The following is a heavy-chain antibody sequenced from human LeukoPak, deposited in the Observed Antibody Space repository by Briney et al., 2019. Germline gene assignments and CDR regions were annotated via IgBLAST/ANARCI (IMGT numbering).Heavy chain of an antibody. J-gene: IGHJ4*02. CDR1: GFTFSSYG. CDR3: AKATERYSSYNDY. D-gene: IGHD5-18*01. Sequence: GRSLRLSCAASGFTFSSYGMHWVRQAPGKGLEWVAVISYDGSNKYYADSVKGRFTISRDNSKNTLYLQMNSLRAEDTAVYYCAKATERYSSYNDYWGQGTLVTVSS. CDR2: ISYDGSNK. V-gene: IGHV3-30*18.